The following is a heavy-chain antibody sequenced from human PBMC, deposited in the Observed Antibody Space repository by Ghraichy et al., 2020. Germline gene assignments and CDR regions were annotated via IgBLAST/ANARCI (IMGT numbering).Heavy chain of an antibody. D-gene: IGHD1-26*01. CDR1: GGSFSGYY. CDR3: ARGGRGSYYDY. V-gene: IGHV4-34*01. Sequence: GSLRLSCAVYGGSFSGYYWSWIRQPPGKGLEWIGEINHSGSTNYNPSLKSRVTISVDTSKNQFSLKLSSVTAADTAVYYCARGGRGSYYDYWGQGTLVTVSS. CDR2: INHSGST. J-gene: IGHJ4*02.